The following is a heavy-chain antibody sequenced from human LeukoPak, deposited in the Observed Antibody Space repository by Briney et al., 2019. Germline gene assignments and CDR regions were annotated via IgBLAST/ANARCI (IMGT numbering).Heavy chain of an antibody. CDR1: GFTFSSYS. D-gene: IGHD6-19*01. J-gene: IGHJ5*02. Sequence: PGGSLRLSCAASGFTFSSYSMNWVRQAPGKGLEWVPSISSSSSYIYYADSVKGRFTISRDNAKNSLYLQMNSLRAEDTAVYYCARDGKYSSGWYNWFDPWGQGTLVTVSS. CDR3: ARDGKYSSGWYNWFDP. CDR2: ISSSSSYI. V-gene: IGHV3-21*01.